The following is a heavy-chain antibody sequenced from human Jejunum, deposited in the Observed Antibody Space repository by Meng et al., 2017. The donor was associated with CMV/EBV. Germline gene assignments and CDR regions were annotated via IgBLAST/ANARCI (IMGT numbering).Heavy chain of an antibody. Sequence: AVYGESFGDSFWSWIRQPPGKGLEWIGEINHSGGTSYNPSLKSRVTISVDTSKTQFSLKLTSATAADTAVYYCARELVPAVPFDFWGQGTLVTVSS. CDR2: INHSGGT. J-gene: IGHJ4*02. D-gene: IGHD2-2*01. V-gene: IGHV4-34*01. CDR3: ARELVPAVPFDF. CDR1: GESFGDSF.